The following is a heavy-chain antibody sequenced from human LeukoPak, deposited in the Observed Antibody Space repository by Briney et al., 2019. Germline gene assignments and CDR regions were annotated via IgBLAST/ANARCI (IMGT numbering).Heavy chain of an antibody. V-gene: IGHV4-61*02. Sequence: PWETLSLTCTVSGGSIPSDRFYWTWVRQPAGKRPEWIGRIKSSNTNYNPSLKSRVNISVDTSTNQFSLKLSSLTAADTAVYYCARVPDWTYVPDYWGQGALVTGSS. CDR3: ARVPDWTYVPDY. CDR1: GGSIPSDRFY. J-gene: IGHJ4*02. D-gene: IGHD3-16*01. CDR2: IKSSNT.